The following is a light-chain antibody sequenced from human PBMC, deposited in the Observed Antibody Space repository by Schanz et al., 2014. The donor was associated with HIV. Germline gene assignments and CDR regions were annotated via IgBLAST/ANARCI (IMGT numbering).Light chain of an antibody. J-gene: IGKJ2*01. CDR1: QSISEW. CDR2: EAS. Sequence: DIQMTQSPSTLSASVGDRITITCRASQSISEWLAWYQQKPGQAPNLLISEASTLESGVPSRFSGTGSGTEFTLPISSLRPDDFATYFCLHYNDFTSTFGQGTKLEIK. CDR3: LHYNDFTST. V-gene: IGKV1-5*03.